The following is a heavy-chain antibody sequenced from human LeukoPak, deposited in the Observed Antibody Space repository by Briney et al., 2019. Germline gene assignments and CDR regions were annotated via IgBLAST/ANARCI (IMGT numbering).Heavy chain of an antibody. CDR1: GAPITRYY. Sequence: SETLSLTCTVSGAPITRYYWSWIRQPPGKGLEWIGYIYYTGSANYNPSLKSRVTISVDTSKNQFSLKLSSVTAADTAVYYCARGVYIAAAQYGYWGQGTPVTVSS. D-gene: IGHD6-13*01. J-gene: IGHJ4*02. CDR2: IYYTGSA. CDR3: ARGVYIAAAQYGY. V-gene: IGHV4-59*01.